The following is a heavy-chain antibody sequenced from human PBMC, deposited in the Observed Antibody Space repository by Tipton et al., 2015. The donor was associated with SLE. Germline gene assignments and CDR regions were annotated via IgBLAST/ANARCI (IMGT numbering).Heavy chain of an antibody. V-gene: IGHV4-39*07. CDR1: SSYG. Sequence: SSYGMHWIRQPPGKGLEWIGSIYYSGSTYYNPSLKSRLTISVDTSKNQFSLKLSSVTAADTAVYYCARDREGWLDYYYYGMDVWGQGTTVTVSS. D-gene: IGHD6-19*01. J-gene: IGHJ6*02. CDR3: ARDREGWLDYYYYGMDV. CDR2: IYYSGST.